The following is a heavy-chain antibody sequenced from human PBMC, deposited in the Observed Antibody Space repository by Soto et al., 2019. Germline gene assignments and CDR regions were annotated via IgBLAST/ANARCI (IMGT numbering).Heavy chain of an antibody. CDR3: AKDKWLFGLFDY. CDR2: ISSTATYT. J-gene: IGHJ4*02. Sequence: PGGSLRLSCAASGFSFSDYYMNWIRQAPGKGLEWLSHISSTATYTNYADSAKGRFTISRDNSKNTLYLQMNSLRAEDTAVYYCAKDKWLFGLFDYWGQGTLVTVSS. CDR1: GFSFSDYY. D-gene: IGHD3-22*01. V-gene: IGHV3-11*06.